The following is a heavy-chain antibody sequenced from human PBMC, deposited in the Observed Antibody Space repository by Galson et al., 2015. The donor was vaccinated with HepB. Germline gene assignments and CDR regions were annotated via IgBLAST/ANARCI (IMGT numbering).Heavy chain of an antibody. Sequence: SLRLSCAASGFTFYVYTMNWVRQAPGKGLEWVSAVRGSGTGTWYADSVKGSLTISRDDSKNTVFLQMNSLRAEDTAIYYCAKDSGFGGEDYWGQGVLVTVSS. D-gene: IGHD3-16*01. CDR1: GFTFYVYT. J-gene: IGHJ4*02. V-gene: IGHV3-23*01. CDR2: VRGSGTGT. CDR3: AKDSGFGGEDY.